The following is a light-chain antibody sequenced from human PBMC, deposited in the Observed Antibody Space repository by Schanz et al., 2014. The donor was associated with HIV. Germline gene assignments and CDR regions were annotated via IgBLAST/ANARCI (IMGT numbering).Light chain of an antibody. CDR2: SDN. J-gene: IGLJ2*01. CDR3: ATWDDSLNGVV. V-gene: IGLV1-44*01. Sequence: QTVVTQPPSASGTPGQRVTISCSGSSSNIGSNTVNWYQHLPGSAPQLLIYSDNQRPSRVPDRFFGSKSGTSASLAISGLRSDDEAHYYCATWDDSLNGVVFGGGTKLPS. CDR1: SSNIGSNT.